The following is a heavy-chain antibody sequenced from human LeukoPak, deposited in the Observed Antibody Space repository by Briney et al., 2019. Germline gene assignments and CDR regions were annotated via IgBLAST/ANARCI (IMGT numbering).Heavy chain of an antibody. Sequence: SETLSLTCTVSGGSISSYSWSWIRQPPGKGLEWIGYIYYSGSTNYNPSLKSRVTISVDTSKNQFSLKLSSVTAADTAVYYCARGYSYGRYYFDYWGQGTLVTVSS. V-gene: IGHV4-59*01. J-gene: IGHJ4*02. CDR2: IYYSGST. D-gene: IGHD5-18*01. CDR3: ARGYSYGRYYFDY. CDR1: GGSISSYS.